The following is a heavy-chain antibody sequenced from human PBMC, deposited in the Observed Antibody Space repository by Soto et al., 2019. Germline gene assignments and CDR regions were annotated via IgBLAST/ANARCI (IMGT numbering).Heavy chain of an antibody. V-gene: IGHV4-31*03. CDR2: XXYXGXX. CDR1: GGSISSGGYY. Sequence: SETLSLTCTVSGGSISSGGYYWSWIRQHTGKGLEWXGYXXYXGXXXYXXSLKSRVTISVDTSKNQFSLKLSSVTAADTAVYYCARVLRSTNWFDPWGQGTLVTVSS. J-gene: IGHJ5*02. CDR3: ARVLRSTNWFDP. D-gene: IGHD3-16*01.